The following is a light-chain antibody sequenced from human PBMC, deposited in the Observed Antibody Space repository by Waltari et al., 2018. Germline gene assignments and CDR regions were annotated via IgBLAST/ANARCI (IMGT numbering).Light chain of an antibody. V-gene: IGKV4-1*01. J-gene: IGKJ1*01. Sequence: DIVMTHSPDSLAVSLGERATLNCKSSQSVLYSSNDKNYLAWYQQKPRQPPRLLIYWASTRESGVPDRFSGSGSGTDFTLTISSLQAEDVAVYYCQQYYSGPRTFGQGTKVEIK. CDR3: QQYYSGPRT. CDR1: QSVLYSSNDKNY. CDR2: WAS.